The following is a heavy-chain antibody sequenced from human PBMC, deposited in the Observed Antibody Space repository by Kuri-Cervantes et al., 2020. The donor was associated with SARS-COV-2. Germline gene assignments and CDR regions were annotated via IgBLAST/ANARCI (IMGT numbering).Heavy chain of an antibody. CDR2: ISNDGRNK. V-gene: IGHV3-30*03. Sequence: GGSLRLSCAPSGFTFSSYWSSWVRQAPGKGLEWVAVISNDGRNKYYADSVTGRFAISRDNSKNTLYLQMTSLRVEETAGCYCAGEKEPLSWGQGTLVTVSS. J-gene: IGHJ4*02. CDR3: AGEKEPLS. CDR1: GFTFSSYW. D-gene: IGHD1-14*01.